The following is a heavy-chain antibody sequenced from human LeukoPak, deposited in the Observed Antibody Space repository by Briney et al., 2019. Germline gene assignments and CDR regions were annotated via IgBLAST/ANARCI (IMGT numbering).Heavy chain of an antibody. J-gene: IGHJ4*02. V-gene: IGHV1-18*01. Sequence: GASVKVSCKASGYIFRSYGISWVRQAPGQGLEWMGWISAYNGNTKYGQKVQGRVTMTTDTSTSTAYMELRRLRSDDTAVYYCARDTEWEVNPDYFDYWGQGTLVTVSS. D-gene: IGHD1-26*01. CDR2: ISAYNGNT. CDR1: GYIFRSYG. CDR3: ARDTEWEVNPDYFDY.